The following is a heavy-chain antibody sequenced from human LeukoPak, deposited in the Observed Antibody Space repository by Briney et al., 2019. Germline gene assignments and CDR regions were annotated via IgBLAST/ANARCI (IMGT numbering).Heavy chain of an antibody. Sequence: GGSLRLSCAASGFTFSSYAMSWVRQAPGKGLEWVSAISGSGGSTYYADSVKGRFTISRDNSKNTLYLQMNSLRAEDTAVYYCAKETPDYYDSSGYYQYYFDYWGQGTLVTVSS. J-gene: IGHJ4*02. CDR3: AKETPDYYDSSGYYQYYFDY. D-gene: IGHD3-22*01. CDR1: GFTFSSYA. CDR2: ISGSGGST. V-gene: IGHV3-23*01.